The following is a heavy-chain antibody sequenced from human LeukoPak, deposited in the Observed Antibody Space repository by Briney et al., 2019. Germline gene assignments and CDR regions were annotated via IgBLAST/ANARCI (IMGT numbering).Heavy chain of an antibody. Sequence: GGSLRPSCAASGFTFRSCEMNWVRQAPGKGLEWVSYISSSGTTYYADSVKGRFTMSRDNAKNSLHLQMNSLRAEDTAVYYCARDSSAVTGSLYYYYAMDVWGQGTTVTVSS. CDR3: ARDSSAVTGSLYYYYAMDV. V-gene: IGHV3-48*03. D-gene: IGHD6-19*01. CDR2: ISSSGTT. CDR1: GFTFRSCE. J-gene: IGHJ6*02.